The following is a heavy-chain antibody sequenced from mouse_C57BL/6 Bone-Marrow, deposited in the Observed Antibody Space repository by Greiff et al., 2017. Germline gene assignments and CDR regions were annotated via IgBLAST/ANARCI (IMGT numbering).Heavy chain of an antibody. CDR3: ARQATTLGANYAMDY. Sequence: EVKLVESGGGLVKPGGSLKLSCAASGFTFSSYTMSWVRQTPEKRLEWVAPISGGGGNTNYPASVKGRFTISRDNAKNTLYLQLSSLRSEDAALSYGARQATTLGANYAMDYWGQGTSVTVSS. D-gene: IGHD1-1*01. V-gene: IGHV5-9*01. J-gene: IGHJ4*01. CDR2: ISGGGGNT. CDR1: GFTFSSYT.